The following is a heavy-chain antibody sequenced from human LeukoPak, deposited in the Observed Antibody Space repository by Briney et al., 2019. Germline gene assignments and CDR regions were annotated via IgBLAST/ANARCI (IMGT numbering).Heavy chain of an antibody. J-gene: IGHJ4*02. CDR3: ARPLLWWPQVGYFDY. CDR2: INPISGGT. V-gene: IGHV1-2*02. D-gene: IGHD4/OR15-4a*01. CDR1: GYTFTAYY. Sequence: ASVKVSCKASGYTFTAYYTHWVRQAPGQGLEWMGWINPISGGTKYAQKFQGRVTMTTDTSISTAYMDLSRLRSDDTAVYYCARPLLWWPQVGYFDYWGQGTLVTVSS.